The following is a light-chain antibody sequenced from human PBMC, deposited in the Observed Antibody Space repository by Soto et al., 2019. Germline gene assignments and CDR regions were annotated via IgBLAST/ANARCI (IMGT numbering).Light chain of an antibody. CDR2: DAS. J-gene: IGKJ4*01. CDR1: QAVNTR. CDR3: QQRSNWPPGLT. Sequence: EIVLTQSPATLSSFPGDRVTLSCRASQAVNTRLAWYQHKPGQAPRLLIYDASNRATGIPARFSGSGSGTDFTLTISSLEPEDFAVYYCQQRSNWPPGLTFGGGTKV. V-gene: IGKV3-11*01.